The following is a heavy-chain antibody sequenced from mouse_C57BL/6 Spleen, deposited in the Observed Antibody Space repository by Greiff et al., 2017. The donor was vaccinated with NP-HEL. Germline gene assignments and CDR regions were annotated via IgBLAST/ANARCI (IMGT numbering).Heavy chain of an antibody. Sequence: QVQLKQSGAELARPGASVKLSCKASGYTFTSYGISWVKQRTGQGLEWIGEIYPRSGNTYYNEKFKGKATLTADKSSSTAYMELRSLTSEDSAVYFCARSGDYDPAWFAYWGQGTLVTVSA. CDR2: IYPRSGNT. CDR1: GYTFTSYG. D-gene: IGHD2-4*01. V-gene: IGHV1-81*01. CDR3: ARSGDYDPAWFAY. J-gene: IGHJ3*01.